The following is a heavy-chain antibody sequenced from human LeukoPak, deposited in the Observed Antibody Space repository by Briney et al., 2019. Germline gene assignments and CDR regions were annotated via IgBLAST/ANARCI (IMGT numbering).Heavy chain of an antibody. J-gene: IGHJ4*02. D-gene: IGHD5-12*01. V-gene: IGHV3-66*01. CDR1: EFSFGSNY. CDR3: ARGPSGYHNT. Sequence: GGSLRLSCAASEFSFGSNYMTWVGQAPGKGLEWVSLIYSGGSTYYTDSVKGRITISKENSKNTLYLPRKNVGREDEAVYYCARGPSGYHNTGGQGTLVTVSS. CDR2: IYSGGST.